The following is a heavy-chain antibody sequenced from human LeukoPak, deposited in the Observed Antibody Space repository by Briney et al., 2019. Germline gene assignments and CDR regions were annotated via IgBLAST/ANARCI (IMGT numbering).Heavy chain of an antibody. Sequence: ASVKVSCKASGHTFTSYGISWVRQAPGQGLEWMGWISAYNGNTNYAQKLQGRVTMTTDTSTSTAYMELRSLRSDDTAVYYCARDRNIAAAGTRSLDYWGQGTLVTVSS. CDR1: GHTFTSYG. CDR3: ARDRNIAAAGTRSLDY. V-gene: IGHV1-18*04. J-gene: IGHJ4*02. D-gene: IGHD6-13*01. CDR2: ISAYNGNT.